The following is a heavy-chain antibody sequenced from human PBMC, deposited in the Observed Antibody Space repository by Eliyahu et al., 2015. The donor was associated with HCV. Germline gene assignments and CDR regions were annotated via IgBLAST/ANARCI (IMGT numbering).Heavy chain of an antibody. V-gene: IGHV4-31*03. CDR3: ASRWNYYQDF. CDR2: VYSAGST. D-gene: IGHD3-10*01. CDR1: GGSIRSGGYY. Sequence: QLQLQESGPGRVQPSQTLSLXCSVSGGSIRSGGYYWAWIRQHPGKGLEWMGTVYSAGSTYYNPSLEGRLSISLDTSKNQFSLTVNSVTAADTAVYFCASRWNYYQDFWGQGTLVTVAS. J-gene: IGHJ4*02.